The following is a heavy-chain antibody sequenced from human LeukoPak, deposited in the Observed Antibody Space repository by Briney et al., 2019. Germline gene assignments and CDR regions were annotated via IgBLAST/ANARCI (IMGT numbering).Heavy chain of an antibody. J-gene: IGHJ4*02. CDR3: ARDGSPNYGDYLDY. Sequence: GRSLRLSCAASGFTFSSYGMHWVRQAPGKRLEWVAVIWYDGSNKYYADSVKGRFTISRDNSKNTLYLQMNSLRAEDTAVYYCARDGSPNYGDYLDYWGQGTLVTVSS. V-gene: IGHV3-33*01. CDR2: IWYDGSNK. CDR1: GFTFSSYG. D-gene: IGHD4-17*01.